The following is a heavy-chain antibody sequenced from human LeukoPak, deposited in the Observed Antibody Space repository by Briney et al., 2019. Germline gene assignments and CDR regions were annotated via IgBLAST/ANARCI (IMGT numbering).Heavy chain of an antibody. CDR2: IKSKTDGGTT. Sequence: GGSLRLSCAASGFTFSNAWMNWVRQAPGKGLEWVGRIKSKTDGGTTDYAAPVKGRFTISRDDSENTLYLQMNSLKTEDTAVYYCATGYCGSTSCSKYYFDYWGQGTLVTVSS. CDR3: ATGYCGSTSCSKYYFDY. V-gene: IGHV3-15*01. J-gene: IGHJ4*02. D-gene: IGHD2-2*01. CDR1: GFTFSNAW.